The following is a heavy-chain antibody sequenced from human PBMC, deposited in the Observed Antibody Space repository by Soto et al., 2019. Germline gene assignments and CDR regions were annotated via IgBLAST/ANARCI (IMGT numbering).Heavy chain of an antibody. CDR3: ARFRRRLRSYYYGMDV. D-gene: IGHD3-16*01. CDR1: GGSISSYY. V-gene: IGHV4-59*01. Sequence: SETLSLTCTVSGGSISSYYWSWIRQPPGKGLEWIGYIYYSGSTNYNPSLKSRVTISVDTSKNQFSLKLSSVTAADTAVYYCARFRRRLRSYYYGMDVWGQGATVTVSS. CDR2: IYYSGST. J-gene: IGHJ6*02.